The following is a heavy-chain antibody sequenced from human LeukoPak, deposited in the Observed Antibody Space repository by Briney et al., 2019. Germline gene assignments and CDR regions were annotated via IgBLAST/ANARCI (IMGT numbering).Heavy chain of an antibody. Sequence: GGSLRLSCAAPGFTFSSYSMNWVRQAPGKGLEWVSSISSSSSYIYYADSVKGRFTISRDNAKNSLYLQMNSLRAEDTAVYYCASGTMVRGVHYMDVWGKGTTVTVSS. J-gene: IGHJ6*03. CDR1: GFTFSSYS. D-gene: IGHD3-10*01. V-gene: IGHV3-21*01. CDR2: ISSSSSYI. CDR3: ASGTMVRGVHYMDV.